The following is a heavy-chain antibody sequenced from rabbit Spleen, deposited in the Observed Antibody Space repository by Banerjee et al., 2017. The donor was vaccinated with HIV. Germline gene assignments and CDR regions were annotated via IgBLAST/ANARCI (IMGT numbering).Heavy chain of an antibody. J-gene: IGHJ4*01. CDR1: GVSFSGSPY. CDR2: IYAGSSGST. D-gene: IGHD4-2*01. CDR3: ARDSAGREDFNL. V-gene: IGHV1S45*01. Sequence: QEQLVESGGGLVKPGASLTLTCIASGVSFSGSPYMCWVRQAPGKGLEWIACIYAGSSGSTYYATWAKGRFTISKTSSTTVTLQMTSLTAADTATYFCARDSAGREDFNLWGPGTLVTVS.